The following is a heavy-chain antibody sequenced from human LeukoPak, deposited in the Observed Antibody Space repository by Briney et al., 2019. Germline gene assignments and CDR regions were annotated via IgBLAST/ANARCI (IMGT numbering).Heavy chain of an antibody. CDR3: ARDNTAAATYLDY. V-gene: IGHV1-18*01. CDR1: GYTFTSYG. J-gene: IGHJ4*02. D-gene: IGHD2-15*01. Sequence: GASAKASCKASGYTFTSYGNSWVRQAPAQGVGWMGWISAYNGNTNYAQKLQGRVTMTTDTSTSTAYMELRSLRSDDTAVYYCARDNTAAATYLDYWGQGTLVTVSS. CDR2: ISAYNGNT.